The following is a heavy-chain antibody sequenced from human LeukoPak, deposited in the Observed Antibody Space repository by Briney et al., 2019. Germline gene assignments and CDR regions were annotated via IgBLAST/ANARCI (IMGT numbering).Heavy chain of an antibody. CDR3: ARRVRIGDSSGGYSRYIDY. CDR2: VNSAGSYT. CDR1: GFTFSSYT. V-gene: IGHV3-21*01. D-gene: IGHD3-22*01. J-gene: IGHJ4*02. Sequence: GGSLRLSCAASGFTFSSYTMNWVRQAPGKGLEWVSSVNSAGSYTYYADSLKGRFTISRDNAKNSLYLQMNSLRADDTAVYHCARRVRIGDSSGGYSRYIDYWGQGTLVTVSS.